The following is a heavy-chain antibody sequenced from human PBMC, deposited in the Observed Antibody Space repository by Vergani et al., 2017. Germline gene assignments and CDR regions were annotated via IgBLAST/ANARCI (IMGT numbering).Heavy chain of an antibody. CDR3: ARVNTETNGHLYYYYYMDV. D-gene: IGHD2-8*01. CDR1: GGSFTSYH. CDR2: IDHTGRP. J-gene: IGHJ6*03. Sequence: QVQLQQWGGGLLKPSETLSLTCVVNGGSFTSYHWTWIRQSPGEGLEWVGDIDHTGRPDYNPSLKSRLTMSVDKSRNDFSLTLNSVTATDTAIYFCARVNTETNGHLYYYYYMDVWGQGTAVTVS. V-gene: IGHV4-34*01.